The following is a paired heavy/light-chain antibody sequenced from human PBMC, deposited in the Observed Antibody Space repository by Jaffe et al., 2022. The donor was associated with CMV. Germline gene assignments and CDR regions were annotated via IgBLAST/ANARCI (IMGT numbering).Light chain of an antibody. J-gene: IGKJ3*01. Sequence: DIQMTQSPSTLSASVGDRVTITCRASQSISNWLAWYQQKPGKAPKLLIYKAATLESGVPSRFSGSGSETEFTLTISSLQPDDFATYYCQQYDSYPANFGPGTKVDIQ. CDR2: KAA. V-gene: IGKV1-5*03. CDR1: QSISNW. CDR3: QQYDSYPAN.
Heavy chain of an antibody. V-gene: IGHV4-4*02. J-gene: IGHJ4*02. CDR1: GVSSGTFYW. D-gene: IGHD6-6*01. CDR2: IYHDGSA. Sequence: QVQLQESGPGVVKPSGTLSLTCAVSGVSSGTFYWWSWVRQSPGKGLEWIGEIYHDGSATHNPSLRSRINMSVDKSQSQLSLTLTSVTAADTAVYYCARVGAVSRPPYFDSWGQGTLVTVSS. CDR3: ARVGAVSRPPYFDS.